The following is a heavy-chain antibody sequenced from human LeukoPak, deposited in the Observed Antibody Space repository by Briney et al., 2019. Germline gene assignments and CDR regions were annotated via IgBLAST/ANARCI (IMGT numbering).Heavy chain of an antibody. CDR1: GFIFTDYG. CDR3: AKEGTASKPSDLDY. D-gene: IGHD1/OR15-1a*01. Sequence: GGSPRLSCPVSGFIFTDYGMHWVRQAPGKGLEWVAFIRYDGSTKYYVDSVKGRFTISRDNSKNMLFLQMNSLRGEDTAVYYCAKEGTASKPSDLDYWGQGTLVTVSS. V-gene: IGHV3-30*02. CDR2: IRYDGSTK. J-gene: IGHJ4*02.